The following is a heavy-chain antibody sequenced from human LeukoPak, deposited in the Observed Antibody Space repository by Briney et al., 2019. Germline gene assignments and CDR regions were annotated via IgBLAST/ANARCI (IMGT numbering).Heavy chain of an antibody. CDR3: ARVGLRFLEWLWGAFDY. J-gene: IGHJ4*02. CDR2: IYYSGST. CDR1: GGSISSSSYY. V-gene: IGHV4-39*01. Sequence: SETLSLTCTVSGGSISSSSYYWGWIRQPPGKGLEWIGSIYYSGSTYYNPSLKSRVTISVDTSKNQFSLKLSSVTAADTAVYYCARVGLRFLEWLWGAFDYWGQGTLVTVSS. D-gene: IGHD3-3*01.